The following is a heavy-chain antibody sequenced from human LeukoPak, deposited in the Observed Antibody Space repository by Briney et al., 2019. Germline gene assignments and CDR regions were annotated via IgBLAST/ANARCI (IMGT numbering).Heavy chain of an antibody. V-gene: IGHV3-48*04. CDR1: GFTFSSYW. CDR3: ARGDPHADL. J-gene: IGHJ5*02. Sequence: PGGSLRLSCAASGFTFSSYWMNWVRQAPGKGLEWIAGITISGHTKNYADSVKGRFTISRDNAGTSLYLQMSSLTVEDTGVYYCARGDPHADLWGQGTLVTVSS. CDR2: ITISGHTK.